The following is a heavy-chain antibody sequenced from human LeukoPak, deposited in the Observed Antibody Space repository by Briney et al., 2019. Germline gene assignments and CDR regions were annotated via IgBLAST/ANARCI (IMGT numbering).Heavy chain of an antibody. V-gene: IGHV1-18*01. D-gene: IGHD4-11*01. CDR3: ARGNSNHYYYYYYMDV. CDR2: ISAYNGNT. CDR1: GYTFTSYG. Sequence: ASVKVSCKASGYTFTSYGISWVRQAPGQGLEWMGWISAYNGNTKYAQKLQGRVTMTTDTSTSTAYMELRSLRSDDTAVYYCARGNSNHYYYYYYMDVWGKGTTVTVSS. J-gene: IGHJ6*03.